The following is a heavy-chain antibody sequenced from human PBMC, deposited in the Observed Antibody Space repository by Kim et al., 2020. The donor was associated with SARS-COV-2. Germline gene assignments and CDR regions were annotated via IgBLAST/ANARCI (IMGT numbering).Heavy chain of an antibody. V-gene: IGHV4-61*02. CDR1: GGSISSGSYY. CDR3: ASFAPHDSGGYYYYGMDV. D-gene: IGHD1-26*01. Sequence: SETMSLTCTVSGGSISSGSYYWSWIRQPAGKGLEWIGRIYTSGSTNYNPSLKSRVTISVDTSKNQFSLKLSSVTAADTAVYYCASFAPHDSGGYYYYGMDVWGQWTTVTVSS. CDR2: IYTSGST. J-gene: IGHJ6*02.